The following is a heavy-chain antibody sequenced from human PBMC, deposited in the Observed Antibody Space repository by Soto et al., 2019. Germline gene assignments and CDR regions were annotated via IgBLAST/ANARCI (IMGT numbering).Heavy chain of an antibody. CDR2: INGGNGNT. V-gene: IGHV1-3*01. CDR1: GYTFTSYA. Sequence: ASVKVSCKASGYTFTSYAMHWVRQAPGQRLEWMGWINGGNGNTKYSQKFQGRVTITRDTSASTAYMELSSLRSEDTAVYYCARFFVVVTDFAYWGQGTLVTVSS. CDR3: ARFFVVVTDFAY. D-gene: IGHD2-21*02. J-gene: IGHJ4*02.